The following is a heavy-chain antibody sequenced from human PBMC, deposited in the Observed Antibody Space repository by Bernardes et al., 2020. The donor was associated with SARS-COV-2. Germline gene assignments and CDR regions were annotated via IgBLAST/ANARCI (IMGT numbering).Heavy chain of an antibody. D-gene: IGHD6-19*01. CDR1: TFTFSTYP. J-gene: IGHJ4*02. CDR2: ITGSGDHT. V-gene: IGHV3-23*01. Sequence: GGSLRLSCAVSTFTFSTYPMSWVRQAPGKGLEWVSSITGSGDHTFYADSVRGRFTISRDNFKNTVYLQMNSLRVEDTALYYCAGMVDSTGWSDYFDYWGQGTLVTVSS. CDR3: AGMVDSTGWSDYFDY.